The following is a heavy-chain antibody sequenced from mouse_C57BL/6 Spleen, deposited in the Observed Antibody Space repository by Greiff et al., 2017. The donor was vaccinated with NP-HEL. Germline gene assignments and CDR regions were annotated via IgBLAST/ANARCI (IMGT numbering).Heavy chain of an antibody. Sequence: QVQLQQPGAELVMPGASVKLSCKASGYTFTSYWMHWVKQRPGQGLEWLGEIATSDSYTNYNQKFKGKSTLTVDKSSSTAYMQLSSLTSEDAAVYYCARRGDGPDAMDYWGQGTSVTVSS. J-gene: IGHJ4*01. CDR3: ARRGDGPDAMDY. CDR1: GYTFTSYW. V-gene: IGHV1-69*01. D-gene: IGHD2-3*01. CDR2: IATSDSYT.